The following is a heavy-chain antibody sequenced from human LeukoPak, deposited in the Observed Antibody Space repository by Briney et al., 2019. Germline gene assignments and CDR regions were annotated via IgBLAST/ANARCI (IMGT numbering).Heavy chain of an antibody. V-gene: IGHV4-38-2*02. D-gene: IGHD1-1*01. CDR3: ARDWNRYPY. CDR1: GYSISSGYY. J-gene: IGHJ4*02. Sequence: PSETLSLTCAVSGYSISSGYYCGWIRPPPGRGLEWIGIIYHSGSTYYNPSLKSRVTISVDTSKNQFSLKVNSVTAADTAVYYCARDWNRYPYWGQGTLVSVSS. CDR2: IYHSGST.